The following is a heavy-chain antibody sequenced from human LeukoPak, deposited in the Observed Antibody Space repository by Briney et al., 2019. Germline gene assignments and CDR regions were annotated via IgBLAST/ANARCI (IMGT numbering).Heavy chain of an antibody. CDR2: IIPIFGTA. CDR3: ARGASSSLFSTYYYYYMDV. D-gene: IGHD6-6*01. CDR1: GYTFTSYG. Sequence: SVKVSCKASGYTFTSYGISWVRQAPGQGLEWMGGIIPIFGTANYAQKFQGRVTITTDESTSTAYMELSSLRSEDTAVYYCARGASSSLFSTYYYYYMDVWGKGTTVTVSS. J-gene: IGHJ6*03. V-gene: IGHV1-69*05.